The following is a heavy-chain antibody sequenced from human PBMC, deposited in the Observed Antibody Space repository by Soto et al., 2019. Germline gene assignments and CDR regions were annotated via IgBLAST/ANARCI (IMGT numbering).Heavy chain of an antibody. Sequence: LRLSCAASGFTFSDYYMSWIRQAPGKGLEWVSYISSSSSYTNYADSVKGRFTISRDNAKNSLYLQMNSLRAEDTAVYYCARSHDFRYCSGGSCYSLYYYYGMDVWGQGTTVTVSS. CDR1: GFTFSDYY. J-gene: IGHJ6*02. V-gene: IGHV3-11*06. CDR2: ISSSSSYT. CDR3: ARSHDFRYCSGGSCYSLYYYYGMDV. D-gene: IGHD2-15*01.